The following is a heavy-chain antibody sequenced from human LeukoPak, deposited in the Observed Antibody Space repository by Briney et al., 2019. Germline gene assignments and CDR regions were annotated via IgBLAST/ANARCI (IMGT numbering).Heavy chain of an antibody. Sequence: GGSLRLSCAASGFTFAEYTMHWVRQAPGKGLEWVSLISWNGARIHYGDSVKGRFTISRDNSKNSLYLQMNSLRTEDTALYYCVKDLVASSENVRGWYPMDYWGQGTLVTVSS. CDR2: ISWNGARI. D-gene: IGHD6-19*01. CDR3: VKDLVASSENVRGWYPMDY. CDR1: GFTFAEYT. J-gene: IGHJ4*02. V-gene: IGHV3-43*01.